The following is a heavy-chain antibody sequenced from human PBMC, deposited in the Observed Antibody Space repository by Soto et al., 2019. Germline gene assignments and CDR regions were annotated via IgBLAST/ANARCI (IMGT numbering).Heavy chain of an antibody. V-gene: IGHV3-13*05. CDR2: IGTAGDP. CDR3: ARAVHSSGWYYFDY. CDR1: GFTFSSYD. D-gene: IGHD6-19*01. J-gene: IGHJ4*02. Sequence: GGPLRLSCAASGFTFSSYDMHWVRQATGKGLEWVSAIGTAGDPYYPGSVKGRFTISRENAKNSLYLQMNSLRAGDTAVYYCARAVHSSGWYYFDYWGQGTLVTVSS.